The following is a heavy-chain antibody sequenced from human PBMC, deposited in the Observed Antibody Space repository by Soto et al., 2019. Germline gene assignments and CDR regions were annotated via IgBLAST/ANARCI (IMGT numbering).Heavy chain of an antibody. J-gene: IGHJ4*02. CDR1: GFTFSSYG. CDR2: ISYDGGNK. Sequence: LVESGGGVVQPGRSLRLSCVGSGFTFSSYGMHWVRQAPGKGLEWVAVISYDGGNKYYPDSVKGRFTISRDNSKNTLYLQMNSLRDEDTAVYYCAKDHGYSHGYGYYFDCWGQGTLVTVSS. V-gene: IGHV3-30*18. D-gene: IGHD5-18*01. CDR3: AKDHGYSHGYGYYFDC.